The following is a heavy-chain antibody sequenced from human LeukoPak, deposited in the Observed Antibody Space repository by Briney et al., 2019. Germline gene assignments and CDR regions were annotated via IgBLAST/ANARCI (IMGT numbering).Heavy chain of an antibody. CDR1: GGTFSSYA. V-gene: IGHV1-69*05. J-gene: IGHJ4*02. D-gene: IGHD6-6*01. CDR3: ARSSIAARFFDY. Sequence: GASVKVSCKASGGTFSSYAISWVRQAPGQGLEWTGGIIPIFGTANYAQKFQGRVTITTDESTSTAYMELSSLRSEDTAVYYCARSSIAARFFDYWGQGTLVTVSS. CDR2: IIPIFGTA.